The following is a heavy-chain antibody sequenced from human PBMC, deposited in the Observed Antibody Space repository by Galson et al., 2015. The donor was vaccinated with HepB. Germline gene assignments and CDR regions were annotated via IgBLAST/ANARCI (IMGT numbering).Heavy chain of an antibody. Sequence: SLRLSCAASGFPFSSYGMHWVRQAPGKGLEWVAVIWDDGSNKYYADSVKGRFTISRDNSKNTLYLQMNSLSVEDTAVYYCARAPSAIVVTYFDLWGRGTLVTVSS. V-gene: IGHV3-33*01. CDR1: GFPFSSYG. J-gene: IGHJ2*01. CDR2: IWDDGSNK. CDR3: ARAPSAIVVTYFDL. D-gene: IGHD3-22*01.